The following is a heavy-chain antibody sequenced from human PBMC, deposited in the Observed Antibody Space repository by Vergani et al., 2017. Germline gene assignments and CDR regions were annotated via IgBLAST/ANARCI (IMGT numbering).Heavy chain of an antibody. V-gene: IGHV3-30*03. J-gene: IGHJ4*02. CDR3: ATGGVIKDFDY. CDR1: GFTFSSYG. D-gene: IGHD3-10*01. CDR2: ISYDGSNK. Sequence: QVQLVESGGGVVQPGRSLRLSCAASGFTFSSYGMHWVRQAPGKGLEWVAVISYDGSNKYYADSVKGRFTISSDNSKNTQFLQMNSLRADATAVYYCATGGVIKDFDYWGQGTLVTVSS.